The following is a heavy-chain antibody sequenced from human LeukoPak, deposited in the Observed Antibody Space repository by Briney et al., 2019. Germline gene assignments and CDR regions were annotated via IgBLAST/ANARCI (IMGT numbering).Heavy chain of an antibody. Sequence: PSETLSLTCTVSGDSIGSSSYFWDWLRQPPGKGLEWIGSIYYGGSSYYNPSLKSRVTISVDTSKNKFSRKLSSVTAADTAVYYCARDGRFPPEVLPRYFDYWGQGTLVTVSS. J-gene: IGHJ4*02. CDR2: IYYGGSS. CDR3: ARDGRFPPEVLPRYFDY. CDR1: GDSIGSSSYF. D-gene: IGHD1-26*01. V-gene: IGHV4-39*07.